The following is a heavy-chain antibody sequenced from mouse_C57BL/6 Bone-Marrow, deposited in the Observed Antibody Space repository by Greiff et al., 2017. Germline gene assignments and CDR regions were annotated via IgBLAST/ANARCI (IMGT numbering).Heavy chain of an antibody. J-gene: IGHJ3*01. V-gene: IGHV14-4*01. D-gene: IGHD2-2*01. CDR1: GFNIKDDY. CDR2: IDPENGDT. CDR3: TTTMVTTGGPWFAY. Sequence: EVQLQESGAELVRPGASVKLSCTASGFNIKDDYMHWVKQRPEQGLEWIGWIDPENGDTEYASKFQGKATITADTPSNTAYLQLSSLTSEDTAVYYCTTTMVTTGGPWFAYWGQGTLVTVSA.